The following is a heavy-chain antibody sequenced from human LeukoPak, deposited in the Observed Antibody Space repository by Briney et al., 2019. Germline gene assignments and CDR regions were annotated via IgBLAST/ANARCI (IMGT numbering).Heavy chain of an antibody. CDR1: GFTFSSYE. CDR2: ISSSGSTI. CDR3: ARGPVGELNFDY. D-gene: IGHD3-10*01. Sequence: GGSLRLSCAASGFTFSSYEMNWVRQAPGRGLEWVSYISSSGSTIYYADSVKGRFTISRDNAKNSLYLQMNSLRAEDTAVYYCARGPVGELNFDYWGQGTLVTVSS. J-gene: IGHJ4*02. V-gene: IGHV3-48*03.